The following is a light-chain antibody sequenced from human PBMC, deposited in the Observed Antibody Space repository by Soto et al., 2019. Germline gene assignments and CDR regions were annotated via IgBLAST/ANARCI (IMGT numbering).Light chain of an antibody. V-gene: IGKV1-27*01. J-gene: IGKJ1*01. CDR1: QGIANY. CDR3: QHYNSYSEA. Sequence: DIQMTPSPSSLSASVVDRVTITCRASQGIANYLAWYQQKPGKGPKLLIYAAATLQSGVPSRFSGSGSGTDFTLTISSLQPEDGATYYCQHYNSYSEAFGQGTKVDIK. CDR2: AAA.